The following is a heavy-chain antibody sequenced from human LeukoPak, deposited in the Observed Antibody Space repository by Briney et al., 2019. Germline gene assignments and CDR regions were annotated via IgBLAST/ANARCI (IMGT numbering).Heavy chain of an antibody. D-gene: IGHD3-22*01. CDR2: IWYDGSNI. CDR1: GISFSSHG. Sequence: GTSLRLSCAASGISFSSHGMHWVRQAPGKGQTWVAVIWYDGSNIYYADSVKGRFTISRDNSKNTLYLQMNSLRAEDTALYYCARARNDYDSNGFSFLDYWGQGTLVTVSS. CDR3: ARARNDYDSNGFSFLDY. J-gene: IGHJ4*02. V-gene: IGHV3-33*01.